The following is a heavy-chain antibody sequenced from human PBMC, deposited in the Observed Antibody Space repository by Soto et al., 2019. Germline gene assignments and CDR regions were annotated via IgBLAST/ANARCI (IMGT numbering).Heavy chain of an antibody. V-gene: IGHV1-8*01. CDR3: ARGHYDFWSGYDCMDV. J-gene: IGHJ6*02. D-gene: IGHD3-3*01. Sequence: ASVKVSCKASGYTFTSYDINWVRQATGQGLEWMGWMNPNSGNTGYAQKFQGRVTMTRNTSISTAYMELSSLRSEDTVVYYCARGHYDFWSGYDCMDVWGQGTTVTVSS. CDR1: GYTFTSYD. CDR2: MNPNSGNT.